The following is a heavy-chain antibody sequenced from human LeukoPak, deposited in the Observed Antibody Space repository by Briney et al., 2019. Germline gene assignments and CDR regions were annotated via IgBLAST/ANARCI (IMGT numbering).Heavy chain of an antibody. CDR1: GFTFRSYA. J-gene: IGHJ4*02. CDR2: ISGSGGST. CDR3: AKRIVVVSGSGYFDY. Sequence: SGGSLRLSCAASGFTFRSYAMSWVRQAPGKGLEWVSAISGSGGSTYYADSVKGRFTISRDNSKNTLYLQMNSLRAEDTAVYYCAKRIVVVSGSGYFDYWGQGTLVTVSS. D-gene: IGHD3-22*01. V-gene: IGHV3-23*01.